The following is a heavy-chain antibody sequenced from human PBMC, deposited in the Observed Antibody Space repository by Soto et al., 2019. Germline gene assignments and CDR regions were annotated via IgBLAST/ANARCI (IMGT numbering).Heavy chain of an antibody. J-gene: IGHJ4*02. CDR1: GGSISSSSYY. V-gene: IGHV4-39*01. Sequence: LETLSLTCTVSGGSISSSSYYWGWIRQPPGKGLEWIGSIYYSGSTYYNPSLKSRVTISVDTSKNQFSLKLSSVTAADTAVYYCARVDGLDIKGEGIAAAGIFDYWGQGTLVTVSS. CDR3: ARVDGLDIKGEGIAAAGIFDY. D-gene: IGHD6-13*01. CDR2: IYYSGST.